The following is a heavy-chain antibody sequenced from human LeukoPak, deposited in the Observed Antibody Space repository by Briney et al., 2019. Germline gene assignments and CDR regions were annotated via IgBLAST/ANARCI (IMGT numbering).Heavy chain of an antibody. CDR1: GFTFSSYA. Sequence: PGRSLRLSCAASGFTFSSYAMHWVRQAPGKGLEWVAVISYDGSNKYYADSVKGGFTISRDNSKNTLYLQMNSLRAEDTAVYYCARDSNKLYLFDYWGQGTLVTASS. CDR2: ISYDGSNK. J-gene: IGHJ4*02. D-gene: IGHD1/OR15-1a*01. V-gene: IGHV3-30-3*01. CDR3: ARDSNKLYLFDY.